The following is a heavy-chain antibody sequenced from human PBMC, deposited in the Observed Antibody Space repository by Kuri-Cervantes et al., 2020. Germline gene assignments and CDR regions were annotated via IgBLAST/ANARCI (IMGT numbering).Heavy chain of an antibody. J-gene: IGHJ6*03. V-gene: IGHV4-61*01. CDR2: IYYSGST. CDR1: DGSVSSGPYY. Sequence: SETLSLTCTVSDGSVSSGPYYWSWIRQPPGKGLEWIGYIYYSGSTNYNPSLKSRVTISVDTSKNQFSLKLRSVTAADTAVCYCARDRGIVGVGDYYMDVWGKGTTVTVSS. D-gene: IGHD2-15*01. CDR3: ARDRGIVGVGDYYMDV.